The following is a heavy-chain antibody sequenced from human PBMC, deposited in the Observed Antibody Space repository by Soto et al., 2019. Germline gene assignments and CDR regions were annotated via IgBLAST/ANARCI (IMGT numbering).Heavy chain of an antibody. CDR1: GGTFSSYA. D-gene: IGHD2-2*01. CDR2: IIPIFGTA. J-gene: IGHJ6*02. V-gene: IGHV1-69*05. Sequence: QVQLVQSGAEVKKPGSSVKVSCKASGGTFSSYAISWVRQAPGQGLEWMGGIIPIFGTANYAQKFQGRVTXPXXXSXXTAYMAPSSLRSADTAVYSCARHVPAAGYYYGMDVWGQGTTVTVSS. CDR3: ARHVPAAGYYYGMDV.